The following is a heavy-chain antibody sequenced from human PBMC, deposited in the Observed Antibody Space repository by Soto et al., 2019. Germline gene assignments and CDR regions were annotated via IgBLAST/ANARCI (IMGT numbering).Heavy chain of an antibody. V-gene: IGHV3-30*18. Sequence: QVQLVESGGAVSRLGRSLRLSGSASGLIYSSGPLIGVARVQGKGLEWLAVVYHDGTLYPYADSVKGRFTISRDNSRKMLYLQMNSLRPDDTAVYYCVKDRSDTWSFDYWGQGTLVTVSS. J-gene: IGHJ4*02. CDR1: GLIYSSGP. CDR2: VYHDGTLY. CDR3: VKDRSDTWSFDY. D-gene: IGHD2-8*02.